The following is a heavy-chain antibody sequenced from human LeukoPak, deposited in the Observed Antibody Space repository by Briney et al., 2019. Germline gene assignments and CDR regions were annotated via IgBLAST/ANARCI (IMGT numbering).Heavy chain of an antibody. V-gene: IGHV4-39*01. CDR2: IYYRGTT. J-gene: IGHJ4*02. Sequence: SETLSLTCTVSGDSLSSSPYYWGWVRQPPGRGLEWIGNIYYRGTTYYNPSLKSRVTISLDTSKNHFSLQLSSVTAADTAVYYCVRHRSSLLLDSWGQGTLVTVSS. CDR1: GDSLSSSPYY. D-gene: IGHD3-22*01. CDR3: VRHRSSLLLDS.